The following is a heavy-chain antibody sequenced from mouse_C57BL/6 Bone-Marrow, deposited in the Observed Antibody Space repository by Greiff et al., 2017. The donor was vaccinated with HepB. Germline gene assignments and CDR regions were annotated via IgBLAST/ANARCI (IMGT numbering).Heavy chain of an antibody. D-gene: IGHD1-1*01. V-gene: IGHV1-18*01. CDR1: GYTFTDYN. CDR2: INPNNGGT. Sequence: EVQLQQSGPELVKPGASVKIPCKASGYTFTDYNMDWVKQSHGKSLEWIGDINPNNGGTIYNQKFKGKATLTVDKSSSTAYMELRSLTSEDTAVYYCARDYYGSSGDWYFDVWGTGTTVTVSS. CDR3: ARDYYGSSGDWYFDV. J-gene: IGHJ1*03.